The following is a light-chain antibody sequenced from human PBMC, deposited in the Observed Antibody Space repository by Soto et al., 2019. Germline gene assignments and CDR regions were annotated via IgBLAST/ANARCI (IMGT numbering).Light chain of an antibody. CDR2: DVS. CDR1: SSDVGGYNY. J-gene: IGLJ1*01. V-gene: IGLV2-11*01. CDR3: CEYAASNTIV. Sequence: QSVLTQPRSVSGSPGQSVTISCTGTSSDVGGYNYVSWYQQYSGKAPKVMIYDVSNRPSGVPDRFSGSKSGNTASLTISGLQAEDDADYYCCEYAASNTIVFGTGTKLTVL.